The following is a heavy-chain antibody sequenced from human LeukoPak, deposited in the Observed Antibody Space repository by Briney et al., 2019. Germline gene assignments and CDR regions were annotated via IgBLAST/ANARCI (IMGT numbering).Heavy chain of an antibody. V-gene: IGHV1-2*06. J-gene: IGHJ3*02. CDR1: GYTFTGYY. Sequence: GSVKVSCMALGYTFTGYYMHWVRQAPGQGLEWMGRINPNSGGTNYAQKLQGRVTMTTDTSTSTAYMELRSLRSDDTAVYYCAREGLLLGVAAAGTDAFDIWGQGTMVTVSS. CDR2: INPNSGGT. D-gene: IGHD6-13*01. CDR3: AREGLLLGVAAAGTDAFDI.